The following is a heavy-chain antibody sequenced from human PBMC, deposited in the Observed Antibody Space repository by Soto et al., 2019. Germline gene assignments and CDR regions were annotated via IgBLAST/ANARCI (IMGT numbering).Heavy chain of an antibody. D-gene: IGHD5-18*01. CDR1: GFTFSSYS. V-gene: IGHV3-21*04. CDR3: AREVDRALVGSPHYFDY. Sequence: LRLSCAASGFTFSSYSMNWVRQAPGKGLEWVSSISSSSSYIYYADSVKGRFTLSRDNSKNSMYLQMNSLRAEDTAVYYCAREVDRALVGSPHYFDYWGQGTLVTVSS. CDR2: ISSSSSYI. J-gene: IGHJ4*01.